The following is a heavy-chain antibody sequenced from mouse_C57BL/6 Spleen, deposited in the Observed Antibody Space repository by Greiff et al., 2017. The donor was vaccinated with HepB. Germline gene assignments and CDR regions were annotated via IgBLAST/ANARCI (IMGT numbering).Heavy chain of an antibody. D-gene: IGHD2-2*01. J-gene: IGHJ1*03. V-gene: IGHV8-12*01. CDR2: IYWDDDK. Sequence: QVTLKESGPGILQSSQTLSLTCSFSGFSLSTSGMGVSWIRQPSGKGLEWLAHIYWDDDKRYNPSLKSRLTISKDTSRNQVFLKITSVDTADTATYYCARSGGYYGYDWYFDVWGTGTTVTVSS. CDR1: GFSLSTSGMG. CDR3: ARSGGYYGYDWYFDV.